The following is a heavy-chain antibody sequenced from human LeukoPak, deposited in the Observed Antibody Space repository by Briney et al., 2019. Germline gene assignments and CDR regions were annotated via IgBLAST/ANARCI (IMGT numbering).Heavy chain of an antibody. D-gene: IGHD3/OR15-3a*01. CDR2: MYYSGST. CDR3: ARQTGSGLFILP. J-gene: IGHJ4*02. Sequence: SETLSLTCTVSGGSISSSSYYWGWIRQPPGKGLEWIGSMYYSGSTNYNPSLKSRVTISVDTSKNQFSLRLTSVTVADTAVYFCARQTGSGLFILPGGQGTLVTVSS. V-gene: IGHV4-39*01. CDR1: GGSISSSSYY.